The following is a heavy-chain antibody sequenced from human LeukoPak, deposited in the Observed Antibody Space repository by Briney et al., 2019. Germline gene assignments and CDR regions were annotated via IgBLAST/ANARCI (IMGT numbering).Heavy chain of an antibody. V-gene: IGHV3-30*04. J-gene: IGHJ6*02. CDR1: GFTFSSYA. CDR2: ISYDGSNK. D-gene: IGHD3-10*01. CDR3: ASVTMVRGVRPSYYYGMDV. Sequence: GGSLRLSCAASGFTFSSYAMHWVRQAPGKGLEWVADISYDGSNKYYADSVKGRFTISRDNSKNTLYLQMNSLRAEDTAVYYCASVTMVRGVRPSYYYGMDVWGQGTTVTVSS.